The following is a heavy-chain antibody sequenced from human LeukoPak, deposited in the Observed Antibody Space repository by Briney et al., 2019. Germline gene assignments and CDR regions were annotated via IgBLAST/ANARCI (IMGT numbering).Heavy chain of an antibody. CDR2: ITATGDTA. D-gene: IGHD6-19*01. Sequence: GGSLRLSCVASGFTFTKCAMSWIGQAPGKGLEWAAIITATGDTAYYADSVKGRFTISRDNSRNTVYMQMDSLRAEDTAIYYCAGDRNSDWYSPLDYWGQGSQVTVSP. CDR3: AGDRNSDWYSPLDY. CDR1: GFTFTKCA. V-gene: IGHV3-23*01. J-gene: IGHJ4*02.